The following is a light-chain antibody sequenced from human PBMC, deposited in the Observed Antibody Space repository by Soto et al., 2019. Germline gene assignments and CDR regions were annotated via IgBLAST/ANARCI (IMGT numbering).Light chain of an antibody. Sequence: QSALTQPASVSGSPGQSITISCTGTASDVNDYKYVSWYQQHPAKAPKLLIFEVTYRPLGISDRFSGSKSVNMASLTISGLQAEDEADYYCCSFTTDSTYVFGTGTKVTVL. CDR2: EVT. J-gene: IGLJ1*01. CDR3: CSFTTDSTYV. CDR1: ASDVNDYKY. V-gene: IGLV2-14*01.